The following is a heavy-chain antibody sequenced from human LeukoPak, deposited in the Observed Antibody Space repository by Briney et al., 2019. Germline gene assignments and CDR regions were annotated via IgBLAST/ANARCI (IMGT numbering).Heavy chain of an antibody. CDR3: ARATRATRGITIFGVVTRFYYFDY. V-gene: IGHV1-8*01. CDR2: MNPNIGNT. D-gene: IGHD3-3*01. CDR1: GYTFTSYD. Sequence: ASVKVSCKASGYTFTSYDINWVRQATGQGLEWMGWMNPNIGNTGYAQKFQGRVTMTRNTSISTAYMELSSVRSEDTAVYYCARATRATRGITIFGVVTRFYYFDYWGQGTLVTVSS. J-gene: IGHJ4*02.